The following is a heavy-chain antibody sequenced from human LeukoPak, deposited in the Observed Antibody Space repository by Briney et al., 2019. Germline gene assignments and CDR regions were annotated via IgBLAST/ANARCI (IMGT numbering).Heavy chain of an antibody. J-gene: IGHJ4*02. Sequence: GGSLRLSCAASGFTFSSYAMSWVRQAPGKGLEWVSAISGSGGSTYYADSVKGRFTISRDNSRNTLYLQMNSLRAEDTAVYYCAKQRGTAMVGYYFDYWGQGTLVTVSS. CDR2: ISGSGGST. D-gene: IGHD5-18*01. V-gene: IGHV3-23*01. CDR3: AKQRGTAMVGYYFDY. CDR1: GFTFSSYA.